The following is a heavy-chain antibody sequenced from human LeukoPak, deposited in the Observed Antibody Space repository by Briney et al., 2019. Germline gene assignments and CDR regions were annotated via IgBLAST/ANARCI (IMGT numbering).Heavy chain of an antibody. D-gene: IGHD3-16*01. CDR2: IGSGADL. CDR1: GFAFEAQA. Sequence: GGSLRLSCVGSGFAFEAQAMTGVGKAPGKGPEWLATIGSGADLFYAESVKGRFTISRDDPRNTVRLQMNSLRAEDTALYYCAKDWTPHNRVYDCLDAWGQGTQVTVSS. J-gene: IGHJ5*02. V-gene: IGHV3-23*01. CDR3: AKDWTPHNRVYDCLDA.